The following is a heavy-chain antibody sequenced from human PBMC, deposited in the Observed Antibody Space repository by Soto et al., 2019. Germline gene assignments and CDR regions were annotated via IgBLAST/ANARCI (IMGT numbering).Heavy chain of an antibody. D-gene: IGHD3-22*01. Sequence: QLQLQESGSGLVKPSQTLSLTCGVSGGSISSGGYSWTWIRQPPGKGLEWIGYIYDSGSTYYKPSLKSRVTITLDRSKNQFSLELSSVTAADTAVYYCARGGAGSGYYLFDYWGQGTLVTVSS. J-gene: IGHJ4*02. CDR1: GGSISSGGYS. CDR3: ARGGAGSGYYLFDY. CDR2: IYDSGST. V-gene: IGHV4-30-2*01.